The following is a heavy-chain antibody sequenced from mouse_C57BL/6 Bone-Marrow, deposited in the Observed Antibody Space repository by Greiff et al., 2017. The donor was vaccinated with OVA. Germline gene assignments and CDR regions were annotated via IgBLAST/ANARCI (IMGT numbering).Heavy chain of an antibody. Sequence: EVKVVESGEGLVKPGGSLKLPCAASGFTFSSYAMSWVRQTPEKRLEWVAYISSGGDYIYYADTVKGRFTISRDNARNTLYLQMSSLKSEDTAMYYCTRESYYGSSGAYWGQGTLVTVSA. J-gene: IGHJ3*01. CDR2: ISSGGDYI. CDR1: GFTFSSYA. D-gene: IGHD1-1*01. V-gene: IGHV5-9-1*02. CDR3: TRESYYGSSGAY.